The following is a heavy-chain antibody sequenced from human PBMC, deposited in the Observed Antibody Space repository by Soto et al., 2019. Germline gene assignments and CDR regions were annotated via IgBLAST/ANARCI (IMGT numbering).Heavy chain of an antibody. J-gene: IGHJ4*02. CDR1: GYTFTSYY. V-gene: IGHV1-46*01. CDR3: ARDFAITMVRGVHQAKYYFDY. CDR2: INPSGGST. D-gene: IGHD3-10*01. Sequence: ASVKVSCKASGYTFTSYYMHWVRQAPGQGLEWMGIINPSGGSTSYAQKFQGRVTMTRDTSTSTVYMELSSLRSEDTAVYYCARDFAITMVRGVHQAKYYFDYWGQGTLV.